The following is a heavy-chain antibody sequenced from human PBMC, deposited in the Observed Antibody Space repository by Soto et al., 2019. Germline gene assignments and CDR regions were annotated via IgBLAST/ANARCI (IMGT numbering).Heavy chain of an antibody. J-gene: IGHJ6*03. D-gene: IGHD3-10*01. Sequence: EVQLVESGGGVVRPGGSLRLSCAASGFTFDDYGMSWVRQAPGKGLEWVSGINWNGDTTGYADSVKGRFTISRDNAKNSLYLQMNSLRAEDTALYHCARASTPGPLRYYYYYYMDVWGKGTTVTVSS. CDR3: ARASTPGPLRYYYYYYMDV. CDR2: INWNGDTT. CDR1: GFTFDDYG. V-gene: IGHV3-20*01.